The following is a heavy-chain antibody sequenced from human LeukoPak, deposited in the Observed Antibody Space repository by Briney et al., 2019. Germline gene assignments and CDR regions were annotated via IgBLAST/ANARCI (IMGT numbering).Heavy chain of an antibody. CDR3: ADSWNDAFDI. Sequence: ASVKVSCKTSGGTFSSYAISWVRQAPGQGLEWMGGIIPIFGTANYAQKFQGRVTITADESTSTAYMELSSLRSEDTAVYYCADSWNDAFDIWGQGTMVTVSS. V-gene: IGHV1-69*13. CDR1: GGTFSSYA. CDR2: IIPIFGTA. J-gene: IGHJ3*02. D-gene: IGHD1-1*01.